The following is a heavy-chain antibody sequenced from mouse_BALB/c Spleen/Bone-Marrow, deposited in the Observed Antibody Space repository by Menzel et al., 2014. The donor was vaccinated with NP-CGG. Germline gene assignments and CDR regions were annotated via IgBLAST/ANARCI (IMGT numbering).Heavy chain of an antibody. J-gene: IGHJ2*01. CDR2: INPYNDGT. Sequence: EVQLQQSGPELVKPGASVKMSCKASGYTFTSYVMHWVKQKPGQGLEWIGYINPYNDGTKYNEKFKGKATLTSDKSSSTAYMELSSLTSEDSAVYYCAIANSRYRSLYYFDYWGQGTTLPDSS. D-gene: IGHD2-14*01. V-gene: IGHV1-14*01. CDR1: GYTFTSYV. CDR3: AIANSRYRSLYYFDY.